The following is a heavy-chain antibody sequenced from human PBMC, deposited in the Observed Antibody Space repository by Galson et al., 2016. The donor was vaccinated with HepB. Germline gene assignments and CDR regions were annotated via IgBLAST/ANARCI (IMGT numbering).Heavy chain of an antibody. D-gene: IGHD5-18*01. CDR2: IYHSGTT. CDR3: ARDLGDSYGEDY. J-gene: IGHJ4*02. V-gene: IGHV4-4*02. Sequence: LSLTCAVSGDSISSSNWWSWVRQPPGKGLEWIGEIYHSGTTNYNPSPKSRVTISVDKSKNQFSLKLRSVTAADTAVYYCARDLGDSYGEDYWGQGTLVTVSS. CDR1: GDSISSSNW.